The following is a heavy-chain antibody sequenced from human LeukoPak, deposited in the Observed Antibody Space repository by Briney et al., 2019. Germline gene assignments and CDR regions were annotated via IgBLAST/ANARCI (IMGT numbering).Heavy chain of an antibody. CDR1: GGTFSSYA. CDR2: IIPIFGTA. Sequence: SVKVSCKXSGGTFSSYAISWVRQAPGQGLEWMGGIIPIFGTANYSQKFQGRATITTDESTSTAYMELSSLRSEDTAVYYCARVVMRYDSSGYGAFDIWGQGTMVTVSS. CDR3: ARVVMRYDSSGYGAFDI. J-gene: IGHJ3*02. D-gene: IGHD3-22*01. V-gene: IGHV1-69*05.